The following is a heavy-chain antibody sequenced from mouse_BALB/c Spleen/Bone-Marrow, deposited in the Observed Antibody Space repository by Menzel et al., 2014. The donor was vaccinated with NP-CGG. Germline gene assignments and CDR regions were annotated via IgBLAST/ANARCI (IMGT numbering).Heavy chain of an antibody. Sequence: QVQLQQSGAELVRPGTSVKVSCKASGYAFTNYLIERVKQRPGQGLEWIGVINPGSGASNYNENFKGKATLTADKSSCSLCVRECSLTSDDSAVYFCARRLTGTLYFDYWGQGTTLAVSS. CDR2: INPGSGAS. V-gene: IGHV1-54*03. CDR1: GYAFTNYL. CDR3: ARRLTGTLYFDY. D-gene: IGHD4-1*01. J-gene: IGHJ2*01.